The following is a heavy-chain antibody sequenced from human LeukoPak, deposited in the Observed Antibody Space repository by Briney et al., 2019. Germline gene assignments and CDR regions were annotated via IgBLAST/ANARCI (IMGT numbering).Heavy chain of an antibody. CDR2: ISAYNGNT. J-gene: IGHJ6*03. CDR1: GYTFTSYG. D-gene: IGHD5-18*01. CDR3: ARELGQYSYGLRRDYYYYYMDV. Sequence: ASVKVSCKASGYTFTSYGISWVRQAPGQGLEWMGWISAYNGNTNYAQKLQGRVTMTTDTSTSTAYMELRSLRSDDTAVYYCARELGQYSYGLRRDYYYYYMDVWGKGTTVTVSS. V-gene: IGHV1-18*01.